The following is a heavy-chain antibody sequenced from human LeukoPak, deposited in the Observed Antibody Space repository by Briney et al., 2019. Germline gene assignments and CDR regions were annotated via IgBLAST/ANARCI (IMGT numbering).Heavy chain of an antibody. J-gene: IGHJ4*02. V-gene: IGHV3-48*03. Sequence: SGFNIYYADSVKGRFTISRDNAKNSLYLQMNSLRAEDTAVYYCARGGFVLLWFGEPTGGQGTLVTVSS. D-gene: IGHD3-10*01. CDR3: ARGGFVLLWFGEPT. CDR2: SGFNI.